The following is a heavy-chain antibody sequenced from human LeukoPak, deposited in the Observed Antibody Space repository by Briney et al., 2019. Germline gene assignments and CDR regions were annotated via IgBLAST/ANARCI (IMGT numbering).Heavy chain of an antibody. D-gene: IGHD1-26*01. CDR3: VRDRSGSYPYYFDS. Sequence: NPGGSLRLSCAASGFTFSDHSMNWVRQAPGKGLEWVSSISSRSAYISYADSVKGRFTISRDNAKNSLYLEMNSLRAEDTAVYFCVRDRSGSYPYYFDSWGQGTLVTASS. CDR1: GFTFSDHS. CDR2: ISSRSAYI. V-gene: IGHV3-21*01. J-gene: IGHJ4*02.